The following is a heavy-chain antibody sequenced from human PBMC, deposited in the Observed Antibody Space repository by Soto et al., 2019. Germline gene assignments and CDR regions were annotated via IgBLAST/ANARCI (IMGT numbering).Heavy chain of an antibody. J-gene: IGHJ4*02. Sequence: PGGSLRLSCVASGFTFRSYGMHWVRQAPGKGLEWVANIKQDGSEKYYVDSVKGRFTISRDNAKNSLYLQMNSLRAEDTAVYYCARDLRSYYDYWGQGTLVTVSS. CDR2: IKQDGSEK. CDR3: ARDLRSYYDY. CDR1: GFTFRSYG. V-gene: IGHV3-7*03.